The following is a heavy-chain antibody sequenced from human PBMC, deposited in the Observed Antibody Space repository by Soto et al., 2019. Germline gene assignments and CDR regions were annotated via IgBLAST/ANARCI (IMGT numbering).Heavy chain of an antibody. CDR1: GFSFSTRGEG. Sequence: QITLKESGPTLVKPTQTLTLTCTFSGFSFSTRGEGVGWIRQPPGKALEWLALIYWDDDKRYRTSLKSRLTITKDPSKKQVVLTVTNLDPVDTATYYCAHSTAYYDFWSSYWHPHLDYWGQGTLVTVSS. J-gene: IGHJ4*02. CDR3: AHSTAYYDFWSSYWHPHLDY. D-gene: IGHD3-3*01. CDR2: IYWDDDK. V-gene: IGHV2-5*02.